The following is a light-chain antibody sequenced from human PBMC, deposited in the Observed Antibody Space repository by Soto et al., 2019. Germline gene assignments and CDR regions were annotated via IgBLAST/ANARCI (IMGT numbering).Light chain of an antibody. CDR3: SSYPSSSVV. V-gene: IGLV2-14*01. Sequence: QSALTQPASVSGSPGQSITISCTGTSSDVGGYNYVSWYQQHPGKAPKLMIYDVSNRPSGVSNRFSGSKSGNTASLTISGLQAEDEADYYCSSYPSSSVVFGGGTKLTVL. J-gene: IGLJ2*01. CDR2: DVS. CDR1: SSDVGGYNY.